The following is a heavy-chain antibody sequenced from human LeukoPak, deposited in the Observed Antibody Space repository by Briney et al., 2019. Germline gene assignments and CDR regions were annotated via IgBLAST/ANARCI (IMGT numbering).Heavy chain of an antibody. Sequence: GGSLRLSCAASGFTVSSNDMSWVRQAPGKGLECISVIYSGGSTYYADSVKGRFTISRDNSKNTLYLQMNSLRAEDTAVYYCAKDPMGHAFDIWGQGTMVTVSS. V-gene: IGHV3-53*01. CDR1: GFTVSSND. D-gene: IGHD3-10*01. J-gene: IGHJ3*02. CDR3: AKDPMGHAFDI. CDR2: IYSGGST.